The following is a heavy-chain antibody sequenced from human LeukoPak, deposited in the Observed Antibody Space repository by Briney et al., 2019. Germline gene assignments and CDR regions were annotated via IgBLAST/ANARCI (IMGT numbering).Heavy chain of an antibody. Sequence: SETLSLTCTVSGGSISSYHWSWIRQPPGKGLEWIGYIYYSGSTKYNPSLKSRVTISVDTSKNQFSLRLSSVTAADTAVYYCARDGGAIRYHYWGQGTLVTVSS. D-gene: IGHD3-16*02. V-gene: IGHV4-59*12. J-gene: IGHJ4*02. CDR2: IYYSGST. CDR1: GGSISSYH. CDR3: ARDGGAIRYHY.